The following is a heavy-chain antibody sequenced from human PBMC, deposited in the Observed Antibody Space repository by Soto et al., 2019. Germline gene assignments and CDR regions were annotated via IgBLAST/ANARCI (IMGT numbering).Heavy chain of an antibody. CDR2: MFHSGKT. CDR1: GYSISSGYY. J-gene: IGHJ5*02. CDR3: ARGHIVVVPTVGWFDP. Sequence: SETLSLTCAVSGYSISSGYYWGWVRQPPGKGLEWLGSMFHSGKTYYNPSLKSRLTISVDTSKNQFSLKLNSVTAADTAVYYCARGHIVVVPTVGWFDPWGQGTLVTVSS. D-gene: IGHD2-2*01. V-gene: IGHV4-38-2*01.